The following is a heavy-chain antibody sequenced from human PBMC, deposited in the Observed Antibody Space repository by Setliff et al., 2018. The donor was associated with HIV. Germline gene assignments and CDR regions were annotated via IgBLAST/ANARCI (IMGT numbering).Heavy chain of an antibody. CDR1: GDTFSTYA. CDR2: IIPILGIA. Sequence: SVKVSCKASGDTFSTYAISWVRQAPGQGLEWMGGIIPILGIANYAQKFQGRVTITADKSTSTAYMELSSLRSEDTAVYYCARGVQSPPHYSYYYMDVWGEGTMVTVSS. J-gene: IGHJ6*03. V-gene: IGHV1-69*10. D-gene: IGHD3-3*01. CDR3: ARGVQSPPHYSYYYMDV.